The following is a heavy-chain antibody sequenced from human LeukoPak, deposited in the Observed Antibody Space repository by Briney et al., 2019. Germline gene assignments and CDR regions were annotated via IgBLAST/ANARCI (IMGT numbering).Heavy chain of an antibody. J-gene: IGHJ6*02. CDR3: AKAISVVHYYYGLDV. CDR2: ISATGLTT. CDR1: GFTFRSYA. V-gene: IGHV3-23*01. Sequence: GGSLRLSCAASGFTFRSYAMSWVRQAPGKGLEWVSVISATGLTTYYADSVKGRFTISRDNSKNTLYLQVNSLRAEDTAIYHCAKAISVVHYYYGLDVWGQGTTVTVSS. D-gene: IGHD6-6*01.